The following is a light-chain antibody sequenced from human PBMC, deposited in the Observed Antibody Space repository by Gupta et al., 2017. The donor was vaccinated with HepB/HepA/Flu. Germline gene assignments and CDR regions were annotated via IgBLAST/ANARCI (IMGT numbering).Light chain of an antibody. CDR1: QTVGTS. V-gene: IGKV3-11*01. CDR3: QQSTN. CDR2: DAS. Sequence: EVVLTQSPVTLSLSPGERATLSCRASQTVGTSLAWYQQKPGQAPRLLIYDASNRATAIPARFSGSGSGTDFTLTFSSLEPEDFAVYYCQQSTNFGQGTQLEIK. J-gene: IGKJ5*01.